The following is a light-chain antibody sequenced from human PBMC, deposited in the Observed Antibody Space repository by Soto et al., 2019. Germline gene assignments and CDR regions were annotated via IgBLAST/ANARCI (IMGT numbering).Light chain of an antibody. J-gene: IGKJ1*01. CDR1: QSISNY. V-gene: IGKV1-39*01. Sequence: DIQMTQSPSSLSTSVGDRVTLTCRASQSISNYLNWYQQKPGKAPNLLIYAASSLQSGVPSRFSGSGSGTDFTLTISSLQPEDFATYYCQQTYSAPGTFGPGTKVEVK. CDR3: QQTYSAPGT. CDR2: AAS.